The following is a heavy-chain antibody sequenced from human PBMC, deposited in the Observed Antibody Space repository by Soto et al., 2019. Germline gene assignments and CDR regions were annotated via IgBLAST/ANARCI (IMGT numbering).Heavy chain of an antibody. CDR2: ISSSSSTI. J-gene: IGHJ6*02. Sequence: GGSLRLSCAASGFTFSSYSMNWVRQAPGKGLEWVSYISSSSSTIYYADSVKGRFTISRDNAKNSLYLQMNSLRAEDTAVYYCARDHPGTTVVTSYYYYYGMDVRGQGTTVTVSS. CDR1: GFTFSSYS. CDR3: ARDHPGTTVVTSYYYYYGMDV. D-gene: IGHD4-17*01. V-gene: IGHV3-48*04.